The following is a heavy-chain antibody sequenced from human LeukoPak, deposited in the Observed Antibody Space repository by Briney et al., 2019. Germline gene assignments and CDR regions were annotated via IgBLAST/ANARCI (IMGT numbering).Heavy chain of an antibody. CDR1: GFTFSSYG. J-gene: IGHJ6*02. Sequence: GGSLRLSCAASGFTFSSYGMHWVRQAPGKGLEWVAVISYDGSNKYYADSVKGRFTISRDNSKNTLYLQMNSLRAEDTAVYYCATGDVLRYFDWPSFSFGMDVWGQGTTVTVSS. CDR2: ISYDGSNK. CDR3: ATGDVLRYFDWPSFSFGMDV. V-gene: IGHV3-30*03. D-gene: IGHD3-9*01.